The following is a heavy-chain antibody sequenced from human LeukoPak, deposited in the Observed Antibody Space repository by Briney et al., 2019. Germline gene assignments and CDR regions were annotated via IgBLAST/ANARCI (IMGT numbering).Heavy chain of an antibody. CDR2: IYYSGST. J-gene: IGHJ4*02. CDR3: ARDTHGYSGYDSWGYFDY. D-gene: IGHD5-12*01. CDR1: GGSISSYY. Sequence: SETLSLTCTVSGGSISSYYWSWIRQPPGKGLEWIGYIYYSGSTNYNPSLKSRVTISVDTSKNQFSLKLSSVTAADTAVYYCARDTHGYSGYDSWGYFDYWGQGTLVTVSS. V-gene: IGHV4-59*01.